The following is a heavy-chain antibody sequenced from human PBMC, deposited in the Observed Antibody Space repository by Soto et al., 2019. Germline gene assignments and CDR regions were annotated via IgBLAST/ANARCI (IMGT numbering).Heavy chain of an antibody. D-gene: IGHD5-12*01. CDR1: GFTFSSYA. Sequence: QVQLVESGGGVVQPGRSLRLSCAASGFTFSSYAMHWVRQAPGKGLEWVAVISYDGSNKYYADSVKGRFTISRDNSKNPLYLQMISPRAEDTAVYDCATPSPDGYKGYYYSYGMDVWGQGTTVTVSS. CDR3: ATPSPDGYKGYYYSYGMDV. J-gene: IGHJ6*02. CDR2: ISYDGSNK. V-gene: IGHV3-30-3*01.